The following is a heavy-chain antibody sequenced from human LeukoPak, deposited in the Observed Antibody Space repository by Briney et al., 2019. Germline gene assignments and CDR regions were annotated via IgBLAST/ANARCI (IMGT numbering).Heavy chain of an antibody. J-gene: IGHJ4*02. CDR3: ARVMATSLRAFDS. CDR2: MNQNGGET. D-gene: IGHD5-24*01. Sequence: GGSLRLSCAASGFTYSDYWMTWVRQAPGKGLEWVAYMNQNGGETFYVDAMKGRFTISRDNAKNSLYLQMNSLRVEDTALYYCARVMATSLRAFDSWGQGTLVTVSS. V-gene: IGHV3-7*03. CDR1: GFTYSDYW.